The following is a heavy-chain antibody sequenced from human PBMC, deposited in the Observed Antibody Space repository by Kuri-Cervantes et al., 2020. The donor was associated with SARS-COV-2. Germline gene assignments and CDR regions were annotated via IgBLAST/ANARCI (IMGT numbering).Heavy chain of an antibody. V-gene: IGHV3-9*01. J-gene: IGHJ5*02. CDR1: GFPFDDYV. CDR3: ASRRAGAAAGIWGWFDP. Sequence: GGSLRLSCAASGFPFDDYVMHWVRQAPGKGLEWVSGISWNSGNIGYADSVKGRFTISRDNAKNSLYLQMNSLRAEDTAVYYCASRRAGAAAGIWGWFDPWGQGTLVTVSS. D-gene: IGHD6-13*01. CDR2: ISWNSGNI.